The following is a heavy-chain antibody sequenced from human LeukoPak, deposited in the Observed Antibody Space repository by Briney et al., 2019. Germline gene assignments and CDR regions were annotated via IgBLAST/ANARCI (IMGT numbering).Heavy chain of an antibody. CDR1: GVTFRNYG. CDR2: ISSDGIDK. CDR3: TTKVMRGNLGDDYDD. J-gene: IGHJ4*02. D-gene: IGHD5-12*01. V-gene: IGHV3-30*03. Sequence: PGGSLRLSCSVSGVTFRNYGMHWVRQAPGKGLEGVALISSDGIDKLYGASVKGRFTISRDDSKSTLYLQMNSLTAEDTAVYYCTTKVMRGNLGDDYDDWGQGPLVTVSS.